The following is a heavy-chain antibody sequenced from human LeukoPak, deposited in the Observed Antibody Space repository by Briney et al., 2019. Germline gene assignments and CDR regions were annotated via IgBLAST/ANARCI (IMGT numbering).Heavy chain of an antibody. V-gene: IGHV3-15*01. CDR2: IKSTTEGGTT. Sequence: PGGSLRLSCAASGFTFSHGLMTWVRQAPGKGLEWVGHIKSTTEGGTTHYAAPVKGRFTISRDDSKNTLYLQMNSLGAEDTALYYCVKLLDRGSSWYGSFHIWGLGTMAIVSS. J-gene: IGHJ3*02. D-gene: IGHD6-13*01. CDR3: VKLLDRGSSWYGSFHI. CDR1: GFTFSHGL.